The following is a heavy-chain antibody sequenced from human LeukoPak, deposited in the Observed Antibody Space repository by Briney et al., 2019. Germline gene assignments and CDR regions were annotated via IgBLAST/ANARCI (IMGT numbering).Heavy chain of an antibody. D-gene: IGHD3-10*01. CDR2: VRSKAYAGTT. V-gene: IGHV3-49*04. CDR3: TREGILWFGESDAFDI. J-gene: IGHJ3*02. CDR1: GFTFGDYA. Sequence: GGSLRLSCTASGFTFGDYAMSWVRQAPGKGLEWVGLVRSKAYAGTTEYDASVKGRFTISRDDSKSIAYLQMNSLKTEDTAVYYCTREGILWFGESDAFDIWGQGTMVTVSS.